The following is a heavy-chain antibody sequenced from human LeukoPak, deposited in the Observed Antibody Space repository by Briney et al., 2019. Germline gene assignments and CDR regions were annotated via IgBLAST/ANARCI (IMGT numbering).Heavy chain of an antibody. Sequence: GGSPRLSCAASGFTFDDYGMSWVRQAPGKGLEWVSGINWNGGRTSFADSVKGRFTISRDNAKNFLYLQMNSLRAEDTALYYCVRVPSSGSLSKASDFWGQGTLVIVSS. D-gene: IGHD5-12*01. CDR3: VRVPSSGSLSKASDF. CDR1: GFTFDDYG. J-gene: IGHJ4*02. V-gene: IGHV3-20*04. CDR2: INWNGGRT.